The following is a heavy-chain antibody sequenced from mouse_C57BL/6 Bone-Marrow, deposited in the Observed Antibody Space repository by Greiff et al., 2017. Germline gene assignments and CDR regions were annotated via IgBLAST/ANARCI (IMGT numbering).Heavy chain of an antibody. CDR3: ARSGDGYPIVPSYWYFDV. J-gene: IGHJ1*03. V-gene: IGHV1-64*01. D-gene: IGHD2-3*01. CDR1: GYSFTSYW. CDR2: IHPNSGST. Sequence: QVQLQHPGAELVKPGASVKLSCKASGYSFTSYWMHWVKQRPGQGLEWIGMIHPNSGSTNYNEKFKSKATLTVDKSSSTAYMQLSSLTSEDSAVYYCARSGDGYPIVPSYWYFDVWGTGTTVTVSS.